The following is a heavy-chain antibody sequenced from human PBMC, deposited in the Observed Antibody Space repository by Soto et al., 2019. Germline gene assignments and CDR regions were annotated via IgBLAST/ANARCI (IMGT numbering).Heavy chain of an antibody. CDR2: ISGSGGST. CDR1: GFSFSTYA. Sequence: EVQLLESGGGLVQAGGSLRLSCSASGFSFSTYAMSWVRQAPGKGLEWVSAISGSGGSTYYADSVKGRFTISRDNSKNTLYLQMTSLRAEDTAVYYCAKNWDTTSSSSSHWGQGTLVTVSS. J-gene: IGHJ4*02. D-gene: IGHD6-6*01. V-gene: IGHV3-23*01. CDR3: AKNWDTTSSSSSH.